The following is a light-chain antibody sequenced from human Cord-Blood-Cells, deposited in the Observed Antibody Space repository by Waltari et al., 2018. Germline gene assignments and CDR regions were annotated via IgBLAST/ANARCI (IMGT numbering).Light chain of an antibody. CDR2: DVS. CDR1: SSDVGGYNH. CDR3: SSYTSSSTVV. V-gene: IGLV2-14*01. Sequence: QSALPQPASVSGSPGQSITISCTGTSSDVGGYNHVSWYQQHPGKAPKLMIYDVSNRPSGVSNRFSGSKSGNTASLTISGLQAEDEADYYCSSYTSSSTVVFGGGTKLTVL. J-gene: IGLJ2*01.